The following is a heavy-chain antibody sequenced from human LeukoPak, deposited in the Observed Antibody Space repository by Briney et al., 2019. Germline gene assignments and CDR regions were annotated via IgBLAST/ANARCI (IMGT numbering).Heavy chain of an antibody. D-gene: IGHD5-12*01. J-gene: IGHJ6*04. CDR3: AKDSGSSGYPGMLTDV. V-gene: IGHV3-30*04. CDR2: ISYDGSNK. CDR1: GFTFSINA. Sequence: PGGSLRLSCAASGFTFSINAMHWVRQAPGKGLEWVAVISYDGSNKYYADSVKGRFTISRDNSKNTLYLQMNSLRPEDTAVYYCAKDSGSSGYPGMLTDVWGKGTTVTVSS.